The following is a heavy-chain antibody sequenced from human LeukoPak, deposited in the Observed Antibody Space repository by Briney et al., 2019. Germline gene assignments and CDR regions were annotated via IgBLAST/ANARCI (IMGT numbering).Heavy chain of an antibody. CDR1: VYTFTSYD. D-gene: IGHD2-21*02. CDR3: ARGVGGYCGGDCSPFDY. J-gene: IGHJ4*02. Sequence: GASVKVSCKASVYTFTSYDINWVRQATGQGLEWVGWMNPNSGNTGYAQKFQGRVTMTRNTSISTAYMELSSLRSEDTAVYYCARGVGGYCGGDCSPFDYWGQGTLVTVSS. CDR2: MNPNSGNT. V-gene: IGHV1-8*01.